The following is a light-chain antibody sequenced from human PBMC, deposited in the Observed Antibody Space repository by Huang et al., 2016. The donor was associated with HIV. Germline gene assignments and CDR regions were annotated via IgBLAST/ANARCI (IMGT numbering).Light chain of an antibody. CDR2: TTS. CDR1: QNITKS. J-gene: IGKJ1*01. V-gene: IGKV1-39*01. Sequence: DIQMTQSPPSLSASVGDRVTFTCRANQNITKSLNWYQQKPGKSPKLLIYTTSTLESGVPSRFSGSGSGSRFTLNIVILQPEDFATYYCQQSFSVPRTFG. CDR3: QQSFSVPRT.